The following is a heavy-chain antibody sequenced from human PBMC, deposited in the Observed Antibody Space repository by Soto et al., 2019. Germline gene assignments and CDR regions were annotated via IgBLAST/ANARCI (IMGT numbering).Heavy chain of an antibody. J-gene: IGHJ3*02. CDR2: ISYDGSNK. CDR3: AKLGVYYYDSSGYYLGRDAFDI. Sequence: PGGSLRLSCAASGFTFSSYAMHWVRQAPGKGLEWVAVISYDGSNKYYADSVKGRFTISRDNSKNTLYLQMNSLRAEDTAVYYCAKLGVYYYDSSGYYLGRDAFDIWGQGTMVTVSS. V-gene: IGHV3-30-3*01. CDR1: GFTFSSYA. D-gene: IGHD3-22*01.